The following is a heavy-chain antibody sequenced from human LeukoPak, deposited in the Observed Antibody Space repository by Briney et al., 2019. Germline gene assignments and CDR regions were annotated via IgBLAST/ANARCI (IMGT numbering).Heavy chain of an antibody. J-gene: IGHJ2*01. CDR3: ARPRYSSSSHWYFDL. CDR2: IYSSGST. D-gene: IGHD6-13*01. CDR1: GGSIRRYY. Sequence: SSETLSLTCTVSGGSIRRYYWSWIRQPPGKGLEWIGYIYSSGSTNYNPSLKSRVTISVDTSKNQFSLKLSSVTAADTAVYYCARPRYSSSSHWYFDLWGRGTLVTVSS. V-gene: IGHV4-59*08.